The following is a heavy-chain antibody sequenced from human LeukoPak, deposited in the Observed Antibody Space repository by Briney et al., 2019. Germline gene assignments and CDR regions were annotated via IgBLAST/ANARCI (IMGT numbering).Heavy chain of an antibody. J-gene: IGHJ6*02. Sequence: GGSLRLSCVASGFTSSTYSMSWVRQAPGRGLEWVGVISYDGSDKFYADSVKGRFTISRDNSKNTLYLQMNSLRPEDTAVYYCARGGTEIYYYYYGMDVWGRGTTVTVSS. V-gene: IGHV3-30*03. CDR2: ISYDGSDK. CDR1: GFTSSTYS. CDR3: ARGGTEIYYYYYGMDV. D-gene: IGHD5-24*01.